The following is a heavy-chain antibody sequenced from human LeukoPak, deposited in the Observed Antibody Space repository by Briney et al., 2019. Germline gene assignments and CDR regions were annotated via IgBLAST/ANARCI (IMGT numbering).Heavy chain of an antibody. CDR3: ARDGRLYGMDV. CDR1: GFTFISYA. J-gene: IGHJ6*02. V-gene: IGHV3-13*01. CDR2: IGTAGDT. Sequence: GGSLRLSCAASGFTFISYAMSWVRQAPGKGLEWVSAIGTAGDTYYPGPVKGRFTISRENAKNSLYLQMNSLRAGDTAVYYCARDGRLYGMDVWGQGTTVTVSS. D-gene: IGHD2-15*01.